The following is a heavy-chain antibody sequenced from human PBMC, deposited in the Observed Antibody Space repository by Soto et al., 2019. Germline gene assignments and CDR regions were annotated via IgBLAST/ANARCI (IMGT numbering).Heavy chain of an antibody. V-gene: IGHV4-61*01. J-gene: IGHJ4*02. CDR1: GGSVSSGSYY. Sequence: SETLSLTCTVSGGSVSSGSYYWSWIRQPPGKGLEWIGYIYYSGSTNYNPSLKSRVTISVDTSKNQFSLKLSSVTAADTAVYYCARQRRDFDYWGQGSLVTVSS. D-gene: IGHD6-25*01. CDR2: IYYSGST. CDR3: ARQRRDFDY.